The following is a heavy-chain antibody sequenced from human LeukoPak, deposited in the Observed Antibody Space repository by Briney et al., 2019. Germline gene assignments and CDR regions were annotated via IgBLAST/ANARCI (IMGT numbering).Heavy chain of an antibody. CDR1: GGSFGGYY. Sequence: SETLSLTCAVYGGSFGGYYWSWIRQPPGKGLEWIGEINHSGSTNYNPSLKSRVTISVDTSKNQFSLKLSSVTAADTAVYYCARGTLGSSWYYFDYWGQGTLVTVSS. D-gene: IGHD6-13*01. CDR3: ARGTLGSSWYYFDY. J-gene: IGHJ4*02. V-gene: IGHV4-34*01. CDR2: INHSGST.